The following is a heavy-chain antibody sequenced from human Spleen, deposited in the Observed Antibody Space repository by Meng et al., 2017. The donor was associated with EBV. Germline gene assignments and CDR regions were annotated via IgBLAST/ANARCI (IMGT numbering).Heavy chain of an antibody. Sequence: QLTLKESGPTLVKPTQTLTLTCTFSGFSLTTSGVGVGWIRQPPGKALEWLALIYWDDDKRYSPSLKSRLTITKDTSKNQVVLTMTYMDPVDTATYYCTHSPYYSNYADYWGQGTLVTVSS. CDR2: IYWDDDK. D-gene: IGHD4-11*01. CDR3: THSPYYSNYADY. CDR1: GFSLTTSGVG. J-gene: IGHJ4*02. V-gene: IGHV2-5*02.